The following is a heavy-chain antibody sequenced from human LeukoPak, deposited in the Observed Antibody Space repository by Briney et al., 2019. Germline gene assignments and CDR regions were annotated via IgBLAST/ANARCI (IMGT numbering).Heavy chain of an antibody. J-gene: IGHJ6*03. CDR1: GYTFTGYY. Sequence: ASVKLSCKASGYTFTGYYMHWVRQAPGQGLEWMGSINPNSCGTNYAQKFQCSVTMTRDKSISTAYMELSRLSSDDTVVYYCARGGWIQLWLPPYYYYYMDVWGKGTTVTVSS. CDR2: INPNSCGT. V-gene: IGHV1-2*02. CDR3: ARGGWIQLWLPPYYYYYMDV. D-gene: IGHD5-18*01.